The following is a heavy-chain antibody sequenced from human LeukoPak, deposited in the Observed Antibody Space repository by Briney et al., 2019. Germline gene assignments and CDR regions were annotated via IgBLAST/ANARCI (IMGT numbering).Heavy chain of an antibody. CDR3: VRGIEKYDATAVDP. D-gene: IGHD3-16*01. CDR2: IRSDGGNE. J-gene: IGHJ5*02. CDR1: GFTFSSYG. Sequence: PGGSLRLSCLASGFTFSSYGMHWVRQAPGKGLEWVSFIRSDGGNEYYADSVKGRFTISRDNSKNTLYLQMNSLRAEDRAVYYCVRGIEKYDATAVDPWGQGTLVSVSS. V-gene: IGHV3-30*02.